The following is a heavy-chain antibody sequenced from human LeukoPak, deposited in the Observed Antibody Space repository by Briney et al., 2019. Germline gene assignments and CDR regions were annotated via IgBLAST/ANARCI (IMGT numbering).Heavy chain of an antibody. Sequence: ASVKVSCKASGYTFTGYYMHWVRQAPGQGLEWMGWINPNSGGTNYAQKFQGRVTMTRDTSISTAYMELSRLRSDDTAVYYCARGDLGYCSSTSCSVDYWGQGTLVTVSS. CDR3: ARGDLGYCSSTSCSVDY. V-gene: IGHV1-2*02. J-gene: IGHJ4*02. CDR2: INPNSGGT. CDR1: GYTFTGYY. D-gene: IGHD2-2*01.